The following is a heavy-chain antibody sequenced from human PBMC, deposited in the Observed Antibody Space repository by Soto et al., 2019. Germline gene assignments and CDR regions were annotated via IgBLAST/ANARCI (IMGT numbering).Heavy chain of an antibody. J-gene: IGHJ6*02. D-gene: IGHD3-10*01. CDR2: IIPIFGTA. CDR3: ARDPSNYYRSAFDSMDV. Sequence: SVKVSCEASGGTFSSYAISWVRQAPGRGLEWMGGIIPIFGTANYAQKFQGRVTITADESTSTAYMELSSLRSEDTAVYYCARDPSNYYRSAFDSMDVRGPTITLTVSS. CDR1: GGTFSSYA. V-gene: IGHV1-69*13.